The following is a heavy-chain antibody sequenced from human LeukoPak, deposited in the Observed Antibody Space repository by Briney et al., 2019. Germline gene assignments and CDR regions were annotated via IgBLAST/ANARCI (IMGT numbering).Heavy chain of an antibody. CDR1: GFTFTNYW. V-gene: IGHV3-7*01. D-gene: IGHD3-16*01. J-gene: IGHJ6*02. CDR2: INADGSVE. Sequence: GGSLRLSCAASGFTFTNYWMAWVRQAPGKGLEWVANINADGSVEYLVDSVQGRFSISRDKAKDQLYLQMNSLRAEDTAVYYGVAYRVSHGMAVWGQGTTVTVSS. CDR3: VAYRVSHGMAV.